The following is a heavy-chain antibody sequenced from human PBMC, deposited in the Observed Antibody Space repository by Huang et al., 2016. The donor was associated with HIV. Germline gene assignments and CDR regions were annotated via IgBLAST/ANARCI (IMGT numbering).Heavy chain of an antibody. CDR2: IRDSGST. J-gene: IGHJ3*02. D-gene: IGHD3-22*01. CDR3: ARMFKYDSGGYWGNDAFDI. Sequence: QVQLQQWGAELLKPSVTLSLTCAVSGGSFSGHYWTWIRQPPGRGLEWIGEIRDSGSTTYNPSLKSRVTISGDTSQSQFALKLNSVTAADTAIYYCARMFKYDSGGYWGNDAFDIWGQGTMVTVSS. CDR1: GGSFSGHY. V-gene: IGHV4-34*02.